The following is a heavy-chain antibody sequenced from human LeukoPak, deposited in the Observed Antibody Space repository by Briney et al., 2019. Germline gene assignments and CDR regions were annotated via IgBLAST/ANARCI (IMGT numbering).Heavy chain of an antibody. J-gene: IGHJ6*03. CDR1: GGTFSSYA. CDR2: IIPIFGTA. CDR3: AGEAIVVVPAAMGDYYYYYMDV. Sequence: SVKLSCKASGGTFSSYAISWVRQAPGQGLEWMGRIIPIFGTANYAQKFQGRVTITADKSTSTAYMELSSLRSEDTAVYYCAGEAIVVVPAAMGDYYYYYMDVWGEASTVTVSS. V-gene: IGHV1-69*06. D-gene: IGHD2-2*01.